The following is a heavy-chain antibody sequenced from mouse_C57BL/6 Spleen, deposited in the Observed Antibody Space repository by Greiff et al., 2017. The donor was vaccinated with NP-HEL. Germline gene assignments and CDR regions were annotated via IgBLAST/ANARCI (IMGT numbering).Heavy chain of an antibody. CDR3: ARDGGLDD. J-gene: IGHJ2*01. CDR1: GYTFTSYW. CDR2: IDPSDSYT. V-gene: IGHV1-59*01. Sequence: QVQLQQPGAELVRPGTSVKLSCKASGYTFTSYWMHWVKQRPGQGLEWIGVIDPSDSYTNYNQKFKGKATLTVDTSSSTAYMQLSSLTSEDSAVYYCARDGGLDDWGQGTTLTVSS. D-gene: IGHD2-3*01.